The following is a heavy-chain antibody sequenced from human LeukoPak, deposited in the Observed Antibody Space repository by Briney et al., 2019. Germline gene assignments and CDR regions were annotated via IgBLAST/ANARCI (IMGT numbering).Heavy chain of an antibody. CDR3: ARSTGYSSGWIDY. Sequence: AGGSLRLSCAASGFTFSSYAMHWVRQAPGKGLEWVAVISYDGSNKYYADSVKGRFTISRDNPKNTLYLQMNSLRAEDTAVYYCARSTGYSSGWIDYWGQGTLVTVSS. J-gene: IGHJ4*02. V-gene: IGHV3-30*01. CDR2: ISYDGSNK. D-gene: IGHD6-19*01. CDR1: GFTFSSYA.